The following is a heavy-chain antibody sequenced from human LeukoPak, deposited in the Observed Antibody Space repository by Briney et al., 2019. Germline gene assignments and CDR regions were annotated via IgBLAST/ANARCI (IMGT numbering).Heavy chain of an antibody. Sequence: ASVKVSCKASGYTFTDYYMHWVRPAPGQGLPWMGWINPNSGGTNYAQKFQGRVTMTRDTSISTAYMELSRLRSDDTAVYYCARTYCSSTSCPAAFDYWGQGTLVTVSS. CDR1: GYTFTDYY. CDR2: INPNSGGT. CDR3: ARTYCSSTSCPAAFDY. D-gene: IGHD2-2*01. V-gene: IGHV1-2*02. J-gene: IGHJ4*02.